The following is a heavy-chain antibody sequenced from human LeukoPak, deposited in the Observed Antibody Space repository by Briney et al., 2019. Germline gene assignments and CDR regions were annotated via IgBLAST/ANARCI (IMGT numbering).Heavy chain of an antibody. CDR2: TWYDGRNN. CDR1: GFTFSSYG. V-gene: IGHV3-33*01. D-gene: IGHD2-21*01. CDR3: AREVAPLYFHYGMDV. Sequence: PGKSLRLSCAASGFTFSSYGMHWVRQAPGKGLEWVAVTWYDGRNNYYAASVKGRFTISRDESKTTVYLLMNSLRAEDTAVYYCAREVAPLYFHYGMDVWGEGTTVTVSS. J-gene: IGHJ6*01.